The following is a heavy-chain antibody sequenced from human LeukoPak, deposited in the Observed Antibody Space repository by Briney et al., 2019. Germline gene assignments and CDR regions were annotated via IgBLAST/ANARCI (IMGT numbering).Heavy chain of an antibody. Sequence: GGSLRLSCAASGFTFSSYEMNWVRQAPGKGLEWVSYISSSGSTIYYADSVKGRFSISRDNSRNSLYLQMNSLRADDTGVYYCARGMGRTDWIIDYWGQGTLVTVSS. CDR2: ISSSGSTI. D-gene: IGHD1-1*01. CDR3: ARGMGRTDWIIDY. V-gene: IGHV3-48*03. CDR1: GFTFSSYE. J-gene: IGHJ4*02.